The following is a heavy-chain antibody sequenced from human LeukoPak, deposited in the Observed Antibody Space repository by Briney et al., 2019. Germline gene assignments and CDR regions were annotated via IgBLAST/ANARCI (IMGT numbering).Heavy chain of an antibody. CDR2: INHSGST. D-gene: IGHD2-2*01. V-gene: IGHV4-34*01. CDR3: AREKGVVPAAMRGSYSDY. CDR1: GGSFSGYY. J-gene: IGHJ4*02. Sequence: PSETLSLTCAVYGGSFSGYYWSWIRQPPGKGLEWIGEINHSGSTNYNPSLKSRVTISVDTSKNQFSLKLSSVTAADTAVYYCAREKGVVPAAMRGSYSDYWGQGTLVTVSS.